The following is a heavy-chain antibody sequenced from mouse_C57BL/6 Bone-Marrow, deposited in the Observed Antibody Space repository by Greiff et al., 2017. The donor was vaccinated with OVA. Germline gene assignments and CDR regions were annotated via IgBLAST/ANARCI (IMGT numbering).Heavy chain of an antibody. Sequence: VQLLQPGAELLKPGASVSLSCTASGFTFTSYWMHWVKQRPGQGLEWIGMIRPNSGSTNYNEKFNGKARLTVDKSSSTVYMKLSSLTSEDSAVYYCARWGYAVCPYFEVWGTGTTVTVSS. J-gene: IGHJ1*03. CDR2: IRPNSGST. D-gene: IGHD2-14*01. CDR3: ARWGYAVCPYFEV. V-gene: IGHV1-64*01. CDR1: GFTFTSYW.